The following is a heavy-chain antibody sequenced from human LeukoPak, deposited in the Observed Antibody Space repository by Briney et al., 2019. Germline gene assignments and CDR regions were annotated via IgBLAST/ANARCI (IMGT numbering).Heavy chain of an antibody. Sequence: PGGSLRLSCAASGFTFSSYAMSCVRQAPGKGLEWVSAISGSGGSTYYADSVKGRFTISRDNSKNTLYLQMNSLRAEDTAVYYCAKDPYYYDSSAREVAFDIWGQGTMVTVSS. CDR2: ISGSGGST. V-gene: IGHV3-23*01. J-gene: IGHJ3*02. CDR3: AKDPYYYDSSAREVAFDI. CDR1: GFTFSSYA. D-gene: IGHD3-22*01.